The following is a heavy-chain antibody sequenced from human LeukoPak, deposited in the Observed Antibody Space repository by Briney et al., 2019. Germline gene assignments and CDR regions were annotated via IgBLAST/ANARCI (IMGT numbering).Heavy chain of an antibody. V-gene: IGHV4-39*01. CDR3: ARVAAHYYYYYYMDV. J-gene: IGHJ6*03. CDR2: IYYSGST. Sequence: SETLSLTCNVSGGSISSSSYYWAWIRQPPGKGLEWIGSIYYSGSTYYNPSLKSRVTISVDTSKNQFSLKLTSVTAADTAVYYCARVAAHYYYYYYMDVWGKGTTVTVSS. CDR1: GGSISSSSYY. D-gene: IGHD2-15*01.